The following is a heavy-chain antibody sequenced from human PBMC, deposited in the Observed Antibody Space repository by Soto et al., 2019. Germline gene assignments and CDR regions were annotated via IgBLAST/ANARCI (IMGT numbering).Heavy chain of an antibody. D-gene: IGHD6-6*01. CDR3: ARGGSSSDNGMDV. CDR2: ISNRSYII. J-gene: IGHJ6*02. CDR1: GFSFSTYS. V-gene: IGHV3-48*02. Sequence: EVQLVESGGGLVQPGGSLRLSCAASGFSFSTYSMNWVRQAPGKGREWVSYISNRSYIIYYIDSVKGRFTNSRDNAKSSLYRQMNSLRDEDTAVYYCARGGSSSDNGMDVWGQGTTGTVSS.